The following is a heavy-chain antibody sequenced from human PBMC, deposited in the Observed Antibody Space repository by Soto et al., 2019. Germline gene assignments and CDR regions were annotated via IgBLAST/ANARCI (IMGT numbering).Heavy chain of an antibody. V-gene: IGHV1-69*01. J-gene: IGHJ4*02. D-gene: IGHD6-19*01. CDR1: GGTFSSYA. CDR2: IIPIFGTA. Sequence: QVQLVQSGAEVKKPGSSVKVSCKASGGTFSSYAISWVRQAPGQGLEWMGGIIPIFGTANYAQKFQGRVTITADESTSTAYMELRSLRSEDTAVYYCARERIAVAGRMGWYFDYWGQGTLVTVSS. CDR3: ARERIAVAGRMGWYFDY.